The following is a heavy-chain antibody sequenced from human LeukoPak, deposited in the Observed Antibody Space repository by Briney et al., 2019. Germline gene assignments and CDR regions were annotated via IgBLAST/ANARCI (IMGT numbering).Heavy chain of an antibody. CDR2: ISNSETSV. CDR1: GFIFSDYY. Sequence: GGSLRLSCAASGFIFSDYYMTWVRQAPGKGLEWVSYISNSETSVDYADSVKGRFTISRDNAKNSLYLQMNSLRAEDTAVYYCARLTSYRYSGYDVFDFWGQGTLVTVSS. CDR3: ARLTSYRYSGYDVFDF. V-gene: IGHV3-11*01. D-gene: IGHD5-12*01. J-gene: IGHJ4*02.